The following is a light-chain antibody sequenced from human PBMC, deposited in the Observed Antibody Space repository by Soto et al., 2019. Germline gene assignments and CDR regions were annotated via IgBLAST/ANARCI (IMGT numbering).Light chain of an antibody. Sequence: QSALTQPASVSGSPGQSITLSCTGTSSDVGGYNYVSWYQQHPGKAPKLMIYEVSNRPSGVSNRFSGSKSGNTASLTISGLQAEDEADYYCSSYAGNNNLVFGGGTKLTVL. CDR3: SSYAGNNNLV. J-gene: IGLJ2*01. V-gene: IGLV2-14*01. CDR1: SSDVGGYNY. CDR2: EVS.